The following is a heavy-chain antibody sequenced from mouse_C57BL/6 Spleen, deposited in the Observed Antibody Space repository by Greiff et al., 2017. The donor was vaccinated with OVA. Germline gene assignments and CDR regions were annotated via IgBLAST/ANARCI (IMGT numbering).Heavy chain of an antibody. V-gene: IGHV1-75*01. J-gene: IGHJ4*01. CDR1: GYTFTDYY. CDR3: AREPFITTVVEGYAMDY. Sequence: LVKPGASVKISCKASGYTFTDYYINWVKQRPGQGLEWIGWIFPGSGSTYYNEKFKGKATLTVDKSSSTAYMLLSSLTSEDSAVYFCAREPFITTVVEGYAMDYWGQGTSVTVSS. CDR2: IFPGSGST. D-gene: IGHD1-1*01.